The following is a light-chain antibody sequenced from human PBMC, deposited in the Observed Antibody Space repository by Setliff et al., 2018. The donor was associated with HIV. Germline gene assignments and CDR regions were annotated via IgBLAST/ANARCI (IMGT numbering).Light chain of an antibody. V-gene: IGKV1-NL1*01. Sequence: DIEMTQSPSSLSAFIGDRITITCRASQAITNSLVWYQQKPGKAPKVLIYGASRLESGVPSRFSGSGSGTNYTLTITNLQPEDFAIYCCQQYYDQPRTFGQGTKVDIK. J-gene: IGKJ1*01. CDR1: QAITNS. CDR3: QQYYDQPRT. CDR2: GAS.